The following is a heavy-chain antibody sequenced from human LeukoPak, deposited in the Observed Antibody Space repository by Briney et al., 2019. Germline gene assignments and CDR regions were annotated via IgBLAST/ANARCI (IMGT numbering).Heavy chain of an antibody. Sequence: KPGESLTISCKGSGYSFTSYWIGWVRQMPGKGLEWMGIIYPGDSDTRYSPSFQGQVTISADKSISTAYLQWSSLKASDTAMYYCARGQDYGGYMAPFDYWGQGTLVTVSS. CDR3: ARGQDYGGYMAPFDY. CDR2: IYPGDSDT. CDR1: GYSFTSYW. V-gene: IGHV5-51*01. D-gene: IGHD5-12*01. J-gene: IGHJ4*02.